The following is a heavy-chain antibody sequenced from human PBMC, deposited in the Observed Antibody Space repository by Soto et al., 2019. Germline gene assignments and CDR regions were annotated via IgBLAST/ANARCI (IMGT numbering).Heavy chain of an antibody. Sequence: EVQLVESGGGLVQPGGSLKLSCAASGFTFSGSAMHWVRQASGKGLEWVGRIRSKANSYATAYAASVKGRFTISRDDSTTTAYLQMHSLKTEDTAVYYCTRPAVVPAASWAPGGMDVW. CDR2: IRSKANSYAT. CDR1: GFTFSGSA. V-gene: IGHV3-73*01. D-gene: IGHD2-2*01. J-gene: IGHJ6*01. CDR3: TRPAVVPAASWAPGGMDV.